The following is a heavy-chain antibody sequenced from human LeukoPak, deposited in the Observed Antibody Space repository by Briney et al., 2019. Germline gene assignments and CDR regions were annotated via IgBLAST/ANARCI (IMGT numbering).Heavy chain of an antibody. CDR3: ARVSIRGLRFLEQGEGRYYFDY. Sequence: SVKVSCKASGGTLSSYAISWVRPAPGQGLEWMGGIIPIFGTANYAQKFQGRVTITADESTSTAYMELSSLRSEDTAVYYCARVSIRGLRFLEQGEGRYYFDYWGQGTLVTVSS. V-gene: IGHV1-69*13. D-gene: IGHD3-3*01. CDR1: GGTLSSYA. J-gene: IGHJ4*02. CDR2: IIPIFGTA.